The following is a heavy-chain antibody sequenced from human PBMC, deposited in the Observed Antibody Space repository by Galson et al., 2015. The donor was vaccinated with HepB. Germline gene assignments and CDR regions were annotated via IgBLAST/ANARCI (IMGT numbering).Heavy chain of an antibody. J-gene: IGHJ4*02. CDR2: NENDGSET. V-gene: IGHV3-74*01. D-gene: IGHD3-3*01. Sequence: SLRLSCAASGFTLRSHWMHWVRQAPGKGLMWVSRNENDGSETSYADSVKGRFTISRDNGKNTLYLQMNSLRAEDTAVYYCSTIFDSPSDSPSDSWGQGTLVTVSS. CDR1: GFTLRSHW. CDR3: STIFDSPSDSPSDS.